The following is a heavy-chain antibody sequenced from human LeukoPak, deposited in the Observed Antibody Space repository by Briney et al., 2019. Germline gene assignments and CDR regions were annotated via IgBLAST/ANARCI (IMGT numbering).Heavy chain of an antibody. V-gene: IGHV3-23*01. CDR2: INNSGGKI. D-gene: IGHD4-17*01. CDR1: GFTFSNYA. CDR3: AKHGEAYGDSRTDY. J-gene: IGHJ4*02. Sequence: PGGSLRLSCAASGFTFSNYAMSWVRQAPGKGLEWVSSINNSGGKIYYADSVKGRFTISRDNSKNTLYVQMSSLRVEDTAIYYCAKHGEAYGDSRTDYWGQGTLVTVPS.